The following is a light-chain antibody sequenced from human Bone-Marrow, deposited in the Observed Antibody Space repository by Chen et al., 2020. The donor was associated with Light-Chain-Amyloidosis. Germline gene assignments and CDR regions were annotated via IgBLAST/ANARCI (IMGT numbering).Light chain of an antibody. CDR2: RDT. Sequence: YELTQQPSVSVALGQTARITCSGDDLPTKYAYWYQQKPGQAPVLVIHRDTERPSGISERFSGSSSGTTATLTISGVQAEDEADYHCQSADSSGTYEVIFGGGTKLTVL. CDR3: QSADSSGTYEVI. V-gene: IGLV3-25*03. CDR1: DLPTKY. J-gene: IGLJ2*01.